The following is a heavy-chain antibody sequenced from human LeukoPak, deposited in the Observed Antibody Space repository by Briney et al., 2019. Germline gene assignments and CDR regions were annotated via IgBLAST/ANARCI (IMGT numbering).Heavy chain of an antibody. V-gene: IGHV1-2*02. CDR2: INPNSGGT. CDR1: GYTFTGYY. D-gene: IGHD4-17*01. CDR3: ARDQVVTTVNWFDP. J-gene: IGHJ5*02. Sequence: WASVKVSCKASGYTFTGYYMHWVRQAPGQGLEWMGWINPNSGGTNYAQKFQGRVTMTRDTSISTAYMELSRLRSDDTAVYYCARDQVVTTVNWFDPWGQGTLVTVSS.